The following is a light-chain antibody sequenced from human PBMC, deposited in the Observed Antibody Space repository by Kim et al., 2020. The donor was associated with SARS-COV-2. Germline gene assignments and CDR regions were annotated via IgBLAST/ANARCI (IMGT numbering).Light chain of an antibody. J-gene: IGLJ2*01. Sequence: GQSSSIPCSGGSSNIGSRTVNWFQQLPGTAPKLLIFSNNQRPSGVPDRFSGSKSGTSASLAISGLQSEDEADYYCAAWDDSLNGLAFGGGTQLTVL. V-gene: IGLV1-44*01. CDR2: SNN. CDR1: SSNIGSRT. CDR3: AAWDDSLNGLA.